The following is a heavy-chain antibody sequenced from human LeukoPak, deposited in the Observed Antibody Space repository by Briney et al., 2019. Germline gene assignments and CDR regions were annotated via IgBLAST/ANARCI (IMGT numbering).Heavy chain of an antibody. CDR3: ARAYYCGGGSCKLEY. V-gene: IGHV5-51*01. CDR1: GYSFNSYW. J-gene: IGHJ4*02. D-gene: IGHD2-15*01. Sequence: PGESLKISCQGSGYSFNSYWIVWVRQLPGKGLEWMGIIYPGDSDTRYSPSFQGQITISADKSINTAYLRWSSLKASDTAMYYWARAYYCGGGSCKLEYWGQGTLVTVSS. CDR2: IYPGDSDT.